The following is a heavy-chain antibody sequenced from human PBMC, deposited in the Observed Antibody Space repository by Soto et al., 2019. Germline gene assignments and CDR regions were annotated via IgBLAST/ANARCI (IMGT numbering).Heavy chain of an antibody. V-gene: IGHV4-39*01. CDR2: IYYSGST. CDR3: GRQPGHCGSTTCFGYYSVDV. J-gene: IGHJ6*02. CDR1: GGSISSNSYS. Sequence: QLQLQESGPRLVKPSETLSLTCSVSGGSISSNSYSWGWIRQPPGKGLEWIGTIYYSGSTHYNPSLEGRVAISADTPNNQLSLRLSSVTAADTAVYYCGRQPGHCGSTTCFGYYSVDVWGQGTTVTVS. D-gene: IGHD2-2*01.